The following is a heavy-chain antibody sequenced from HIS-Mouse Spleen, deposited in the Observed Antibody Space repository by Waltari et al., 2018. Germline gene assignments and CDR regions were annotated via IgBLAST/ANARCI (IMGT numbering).Heavy chain of an antibody. D-gene: IGHD6-13*01. J-gene: IGHJ2*01. Sequence: QLQLQESGPGLVKPSETLSLTCTVSGGSISSSSYYWGWFRHPPGKGLEWIGSIYYSGSTYYTPSLKSRVTISVDTSKNQFSLKLSSVTAADTAVYYCAREIPYSSSWYDWYFDLWGRGTLVTVSS. CDR2: IYYSGST. CDR3: AREIPYSSSWYDWYFDL. CDR1: GGSISSSSYY. V-gene: IGHV4-39*07.